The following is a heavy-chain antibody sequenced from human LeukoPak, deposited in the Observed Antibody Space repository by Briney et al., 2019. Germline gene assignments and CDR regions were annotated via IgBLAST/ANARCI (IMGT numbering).Heavy chain of an antibody. CDR3: ARVQTANWETSVCDAFDM. J-gene: IGHJ3*02. CDR1: GFTFDDYA. D-gene: IGHD7-27*01. Sequence: GGSLRLSCAASGFTFDDYAVHWVRQAPGKGLEWVSGISWNSGSIGYADSVKDRFTISRDNAKNSLYLQMNSLRAEDTAVYYCARVQTANWETSVCDAFDMWAEGQWSPSL. CDR2: ISWNSGSI. V-gene: IGHV3-9*01.